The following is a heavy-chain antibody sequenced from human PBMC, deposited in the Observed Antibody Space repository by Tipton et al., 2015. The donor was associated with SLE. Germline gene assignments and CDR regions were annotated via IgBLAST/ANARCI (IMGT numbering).Heavy chain of an antibody. Sequence: TLSLTCTVSGGSISSGPYYWSWIRQPAGKGLEWIGHMYTSGSVNYNPSLKSRVTISGDRSKNQFSLTLHSVTAADTAVYYCARDDSQGASASDYWGQGTLLTVSS. D-gene: IGHD1-26*01. CDR1: GGSISSGPYY. CDR3: ARDDSQGASASDY. V-gene: IGHV4-61*09. J-gene: IGHJ4*02. CDR2: MYTSGSV.